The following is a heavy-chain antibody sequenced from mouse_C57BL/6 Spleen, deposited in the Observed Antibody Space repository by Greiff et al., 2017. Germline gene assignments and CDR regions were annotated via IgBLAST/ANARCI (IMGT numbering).Heavy chain of an antibody. Sequence: QVQLQQPGAELVKPGASVKLSCKASVYTFTSYWMHWVKQRPGQGLEWIGMIHPNSGSTNYNEKFKSKATLTVDKSSSTAYMQLSSLTSEDSAVYYCATGTRYFDVWGTGTTVTVSS. CDR1: VYTFTSYW. D-gene: IGHD4-1*01. V-gene: IGHV1-64*01. CDR2: IHPNSGST. CDR3: ATGTRYFDV. J-gene: IGHJ1*03.